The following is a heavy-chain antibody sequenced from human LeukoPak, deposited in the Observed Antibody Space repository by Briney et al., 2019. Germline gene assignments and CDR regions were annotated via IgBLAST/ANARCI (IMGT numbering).Heavy chain of an antibody. J-gene: IGHJ5*02. V-gene: IGHV1-8*01. Sequence: GASVTVSCKASGYTFTSYDINWVRQATGQGLEWMGWMNPNSGNTGYAQKFQGRVTMTRNTSISTAYMELSSLRSEDTAVYYCARDRRGKTAGILNWFDRWGQGTLVTVSS. CDR3: ARDRRGKTAGILNWFDR. D-gene: IGHD6-13*01. CDR1: GYTFTSYD. CDR2: MNPNSGNT.